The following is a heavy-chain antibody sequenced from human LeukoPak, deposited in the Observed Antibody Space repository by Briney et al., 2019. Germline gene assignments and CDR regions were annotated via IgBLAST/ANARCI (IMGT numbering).Heavy chain of an antibody. Sequence: GGSLRLSCAASGFTFSNYAMSWVRQAPGKGLEWVSALSGSGGSTYYADSVKGRFTISRDNSKNTLYLQMNSLRAEGTAVYYCAKDRLTNLNIGNLGYCSGGSCYSGFFDYWGQGTLVTVSS. V-gene: IGHV3-23*01. CDR1: GFTFSNYA. CDR2: LSGSGGST. CDR3: AKDRLTNLNIGNLGYCSGGSCYSGFFDY. D-gene: IGHD2-15*01. J-gene: IGHJ4*02.